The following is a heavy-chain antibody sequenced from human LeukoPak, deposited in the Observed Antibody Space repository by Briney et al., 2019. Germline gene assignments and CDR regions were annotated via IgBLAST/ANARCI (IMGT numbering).Heavy chain of an antibody. J-gene: IGHJ4*02. CDR2: INHSGST. CDR1: GGSFSGYY. Sequence: SETLSLTCAGYGGSFSGYYWSWIRQPPGKGLEWIGEINHSGSTNYNPSLKSRVTISVDTSKNQFSLKLSSVTAADTAVYYCARRARDRYYYDSSGPFDYWGQGTLVTVSS. CDR3: ARRARDRYYYDSSGPFDY. D-gene: IGHD3-22*01. V-gene: IGHV4-34*01.